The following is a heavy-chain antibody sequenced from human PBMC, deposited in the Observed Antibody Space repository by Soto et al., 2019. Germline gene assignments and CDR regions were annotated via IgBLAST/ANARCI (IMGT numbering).Heavy chain of an antibody. CDR2: IIPMFDTA. D-gene: IGHD3-22*01. CDR1: GGTFSSYA. CDR3: ARSLTYYYETSGYYLGNI. J-gene: IGHJ4*02. Sequence: QVQLVQSGAEVKKPGSSVKVPCKASGGTFSSYAFSWVRQAPGQGLEWMGGIIPMFDTANYAQKFQDRVTISADESTSTAYMELSSLTSEDTAVYYCARSLTYYYETSGYYLGNIWGQGTLVTVSS. V-gene: IGHV1-69*01.